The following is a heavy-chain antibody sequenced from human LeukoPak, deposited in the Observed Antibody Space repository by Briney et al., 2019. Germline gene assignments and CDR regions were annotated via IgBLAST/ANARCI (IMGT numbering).Heavy chain of an antibody. CDR3: ARQSDYYDSSGRYRAEYFHH. D-gene: IGHD3-22*01. CDR1: GGSISSISYY. J-gene: IGHJ1*01. V-gene: IGHV4-39*01. CDR2: IYSSGST. Sequence: SETLSLTCTVSGGSISSISYYWGWIRQPPGKGLEWIGSIYSSGSTYYNQSLMSRVTISVDTSKNQFSLKLSSVTAADTAVYYCARQSDYYDSSGRYRAEYFHHWGQGTLVTVSS.